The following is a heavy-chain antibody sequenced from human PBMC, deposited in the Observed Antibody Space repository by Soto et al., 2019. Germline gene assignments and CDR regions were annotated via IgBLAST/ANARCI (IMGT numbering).Heavy chain of an antibody. CDR3: AKDRHPDGIWTFDC. J-gene: IGHJ4*02. V-gene: IGHV3-23*01. CDR1: GFIFSNYA. D-gene: IGHD3-9*01. CDR2: IGGSGGPT. Sequence: PGGSLRLSCAASGFIFSNYAMSWVRQAPGKGLEWVSPIGGSGGPTNYADSVKGRFTISRDNSKNILFLQMSALRAEDTALYYCAKDRHPDGIWTFDCWGQGTLVTVSS.